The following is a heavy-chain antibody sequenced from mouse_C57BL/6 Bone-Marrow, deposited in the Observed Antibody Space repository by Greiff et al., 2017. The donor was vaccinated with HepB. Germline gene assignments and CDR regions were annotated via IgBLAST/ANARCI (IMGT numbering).Heavy chain of an antibody. D-gene: IGHD1-1*01. J-gene: IGHJ1*03. CDR1: GFNIKDYY. V-gene: IGHV14-2*01. CDR2: IDPEDGET. Sequence: VQLKQSGAELVKPGASVKLSCTASGFNIKDYYMHWVKQRTEQGLEWIGRIDPEDGETKYAPKFRGKATITADTSSNTAYLQLSSLTSEDTAVYYCASITTVVATNWYFDVWGTGTTVTVSS. CDR3: ASITTVVATNWYFDV.